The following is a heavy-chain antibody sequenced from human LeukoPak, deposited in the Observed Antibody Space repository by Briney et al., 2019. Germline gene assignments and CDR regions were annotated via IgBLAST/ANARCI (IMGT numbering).Heavy chain of an antibody. CDR2: IIPILGIA. Sequence: GASVKVSCKASGGTFSSYSISWVRQAPGQGLEWMGRIIPILGIANYAQKFPGRVTIAADKSTSTGYMELSSLRSEDTAVYYCARDLMAPYSGYDYNWFDPWGQGTLVTVSS. D-gene: IGHD5-12*01. J-gene: IGHJ5*02. CDR3: ARDLMAPYSGYDYNWFDP. CDR1: GGTFSSYS. V-gene: IGHV1-69*04.